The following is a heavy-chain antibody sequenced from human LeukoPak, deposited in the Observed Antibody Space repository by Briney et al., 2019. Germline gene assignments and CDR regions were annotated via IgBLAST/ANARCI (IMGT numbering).Heavy chain of an antibody. CDR3: ARVRLGELSLLDY. CDR2: MNPNSGNT. V-gene: IGHV1-8*01. CDR1: GYTFTSYD. J-gene: IGHJ4*02. D-gene: IGHD3-16*02. Sequence: ASVKVSCKASGYTFTSYDINWVRQATGQGLEWMGWMNPNSGNTGYAQKLQGRVTMTRNTSISTAYMELSSLRSEDTAVYYCARVRLGELSLLDYWGQGTLVTVSS.